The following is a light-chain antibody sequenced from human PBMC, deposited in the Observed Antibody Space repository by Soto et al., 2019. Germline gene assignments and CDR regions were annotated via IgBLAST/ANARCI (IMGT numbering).Light chain of an antibody. V-gene: IGKV1-13*02. Sequence: AIQLTQSPSSLSASVGDRVTITCRASQGIGSTLAWYQQKPGKSPKLLIYDVSTLESGVPSKFSGSGSGTDFTLTISSLQLLYFATYYRQQLSSFPHTFG. CDR2: DVS. J-gene: IGKJ5*01. CDR3: QQLSSFPHT. CDR1: QGIGST.